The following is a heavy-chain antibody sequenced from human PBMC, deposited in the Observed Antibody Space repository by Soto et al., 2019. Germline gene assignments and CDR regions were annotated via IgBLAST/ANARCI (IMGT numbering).Heavy chain of an antibody. J-gene: IGHJ6*02. CDR2: IRSKADSYAT. Sequence: EVQLVESGGGLVQPGGSLKLSCAASGFTFSGSAMHWVRQASGKGLEWVGRIRSKADSYATAYAASVKGRFTISRDDSKNTAYMQVTSLKVADTALYYCTMERPMVPDGLDVWGQGTTVTVSS. D-gene: IGHD3-10*01. V-gene: IGHV3-73*01. CDR3: TMERPMVPDGLDV. CDR1: GFTFSGSA.